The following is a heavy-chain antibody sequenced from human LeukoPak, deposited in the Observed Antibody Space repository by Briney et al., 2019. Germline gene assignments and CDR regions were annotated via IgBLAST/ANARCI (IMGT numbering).Heavy chain of an antibody. Sequence: GASVKVSCKASGYTFTSYYMHWVRQAPGQGLEWMGIINPSGGSTSYAQKFQGRVTITTDESTSTAYMELSSLRSEDTAVYYCARNRYSGYDFPFDYWGQGTLVTVSS. CDR3: ARNRYSGYDFPFDY. CDR2: INPSGGST. D-gene: IGHD5-12*01. V-gene: IGHV1-46*01. J-gene: IGHJ4*02. CDR1: GYTFTSYY.